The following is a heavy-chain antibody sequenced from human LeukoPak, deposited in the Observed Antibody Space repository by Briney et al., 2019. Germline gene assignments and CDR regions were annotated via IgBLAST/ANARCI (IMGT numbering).Heavy chain of an antibody. CDR1: GFTFSSYA. D-gene: IGHD3-22*01. CDR2: ISGSGGST. V-gene: IGHV3-23*01. Sequence: PGGSLGLSCAASGFTFSSYAMSWVRQAPGKGLEWVSAISGSGGSTYYADSVKGRFTISRDNSKNTLYLQMNSLRAEDTAVYYCAKDPGYYDSSGYNHDAFDIWGQGTMVTVSS. J-gene: IGHJ3*02. CDR3: AKDPGYYDSSGYNHDAFDI.